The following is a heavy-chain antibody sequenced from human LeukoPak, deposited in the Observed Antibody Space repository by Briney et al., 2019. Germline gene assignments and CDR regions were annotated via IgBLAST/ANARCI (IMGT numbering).Heavy chain of an antibody. CDR1: RYSFTTNW. V-gene: IGHV5-51*01. CDR2: IYPGDSDT. CDR3: ARNYYDSSGHYFGAFDI. Sequence: GESLKISCKGSRYSFTTNWIAWVRQMPGKGLEWMGIIYPGDSDTRYSPSFQGQVTISAGKSISTAYLQWSSLKASDTAMYYCARNYYDSSGHYFGAFDIWGQGTLVTVSS. D-gene: IGHD3-22*01. J-gene: IGHJ3*02.